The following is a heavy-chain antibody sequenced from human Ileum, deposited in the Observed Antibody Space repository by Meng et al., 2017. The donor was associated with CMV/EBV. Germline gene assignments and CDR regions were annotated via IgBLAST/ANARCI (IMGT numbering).Heavy chain of an antibody. CDR2: INPINGVT. V-gene: IGHV1-2*06. CDR1: GYTFSAYY. CDR3: ARQIVLTSQTRDF. Sequence: QVQLVQSGAEVKKPGASAKVSCKASGYTFSAYYMHWVRQAPGQGLEWGGRINPINGVTNYAQKCQGRVALTGDSSINTAYLELSGLTSDDTAIYYCARQIVLTSQTRDFWGQGTLVTVSS. J-gene: IGHJ4*02. D-gene: IGHD2/OR15-2a*01.